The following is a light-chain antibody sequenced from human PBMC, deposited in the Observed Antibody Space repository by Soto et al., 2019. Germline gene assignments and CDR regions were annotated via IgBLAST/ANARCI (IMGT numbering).Light chain of an antibody. CDR1: SSDVGGYNY. Sequence: QSALTQPASVSGSPGQSITISCTGTSSDVGGYNYVSWYQHHPGKAPKLMIYEVSNRPSGVSNRFSGSKTGNTASLTISGLQAEDEADSFCSSYTGSSVVFGGGTKLTVL. J-gene: IGLJ2*01. V-gene: IGLV2-14*01. CDR3: SSYTGSSVV. CDR2: EVS.